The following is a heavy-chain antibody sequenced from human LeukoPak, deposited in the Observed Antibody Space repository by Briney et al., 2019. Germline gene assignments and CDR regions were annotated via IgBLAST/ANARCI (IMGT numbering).Heavy chain of an antibody. CDR1: GFTFSSCA. V-gene: IGHV3-30*01. Sequence: GGSLRLSCAASGFTFSSCAMHWVRQAPGKGLEWVAAISHDGSNKYHADSVKGRFTISRDNSKNTVYLQMNSLRAEDTAVYFCAGSPKYSSSWFEYFQHWGQGTLVTVSS. D-gene: IGHD6-13*01. J-gene: IGHJ1*01. CDR3: AGSPKYSSSWFEYFQH. CDR2: ISHDGSNK.